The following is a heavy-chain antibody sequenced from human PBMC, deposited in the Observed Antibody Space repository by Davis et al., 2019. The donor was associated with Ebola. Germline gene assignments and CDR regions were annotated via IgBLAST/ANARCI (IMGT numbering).Heavy chain of an antibody. CDR3: ARAVGRGAWFDP. J-gene: IGHJ5*02. V-gene: IGHV4-39*01. D-gene: IGHD3-10*01. CDR2: FYYSGST. CDR1: GGSISSSSYY. Sequence: GSLRLSCTVSGGSISSSSYYWGWIRQPPGKGLEWIGSFYYSGSTYYNPSLKSRVTISVDTSKNQFSLKLSSVTAADTALYYCARAVGRGAWFDPWGQGTLVTVSS.